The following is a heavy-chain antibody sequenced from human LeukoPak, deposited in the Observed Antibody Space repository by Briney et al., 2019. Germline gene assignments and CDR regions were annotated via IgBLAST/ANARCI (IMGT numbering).Heavy chain of an antibody. CDR2: ISSSSSYI. V-gene: IGHV3-21*01. J-gene: IGHJ5*02. Sequence: GGSLRLSCAASGFTFSSYSMNWVRQAPGKGLEWVSSISSSSSYIYYADSVKGRFTISRDNAKNSLYLQMNSLRAEDTAVYYCARATRYCSSTSCPTWFDPWGQGTLVTVSS. CDR1: GFTFSSYS. CDR3: ARATRYCSSTSCPTWFDP. D-gene: IGHD2-2*01.